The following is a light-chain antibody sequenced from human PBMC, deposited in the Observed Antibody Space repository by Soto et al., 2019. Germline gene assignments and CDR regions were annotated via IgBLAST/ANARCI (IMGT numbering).Light chain of an antibody. CDR1: TGAVTSNHH. J-gene: IGLJ2*01. CDR2: DTS. V-gene: IGLV7-46*01. CDR3: LLSYNAARV. Sequence: QSVVTQEPSLTVSPGGTVTLTCGSSTGAVTSNHHPYWFQQKAGQAPRTLIYDTSNKHSWTPARFSGSLLGDKAALTLSGAPAEDEAQYYFLLSYNAARVFGGGTKLTVL.